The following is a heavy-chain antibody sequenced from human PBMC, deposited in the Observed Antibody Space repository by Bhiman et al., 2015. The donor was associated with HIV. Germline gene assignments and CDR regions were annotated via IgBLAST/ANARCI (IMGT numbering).Heavy chain of an antibody. CDR2: ISSSSSII. CDR1: GFTFSSYS. Sequence: EVQLLESGGGLVQPGGSLRLSCAASGFTFSSYSMNWVRQAPGKGLKWVSYISSSSSIIYYADSVKGRFTISRDNAKNSLYQQMNSLRAEDTAVYYCARALSGSYHTSYFDYWGQGNLVTVSS. J-gene: IGHJ4*02. CDR3: ARALSGSYHTSYFDY. V-gene: IGHV3-48*01. D-gene: IGHD1-26*01.